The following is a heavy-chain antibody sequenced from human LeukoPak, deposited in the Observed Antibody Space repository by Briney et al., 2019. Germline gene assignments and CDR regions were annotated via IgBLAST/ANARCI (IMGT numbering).Heavy chain of an antibody. J-gene: IGHJ4*02. V-gene: IGHV3-48*03. CDR2: ISSSGSSI. Sequence: GGSLRLSCTASGFTFSSYEMNWVRQAPGKGLEWVSYISSSGSSIYYADSVKGRFTISRDNAKNSLYLQMNSLRAEDTAVYHCVRQYYYGSGSYLWAPDCWGQGTLVTVSS. D-gene: IGHD3-10*01. CDR1: GFTFSSYE. CDR3: VRQYYYGSGSYLWAPDC.